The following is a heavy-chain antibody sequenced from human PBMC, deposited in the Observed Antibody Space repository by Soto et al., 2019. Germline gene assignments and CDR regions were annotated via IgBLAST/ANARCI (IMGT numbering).Heavy chain of an antibody. CDR3: ARDLLGSGWWRVGAFDI. Sequence: SETLSLTCTVSGGSIISYYCIFSRHPPWKGLEWIVYIYYSGSTNYNPSLKSRVTISVDTSKNQFSLKLSSVTAADTAVYYCARDLLGSGWWRVGAFDIWGQGTMVTVSS. D-gene: IGHD6-19*01. CDR1: GGSIISYY. CDR2: IYYSGST. J-gene: IGHJ3*02. V-gene: IGHV4-59*01.